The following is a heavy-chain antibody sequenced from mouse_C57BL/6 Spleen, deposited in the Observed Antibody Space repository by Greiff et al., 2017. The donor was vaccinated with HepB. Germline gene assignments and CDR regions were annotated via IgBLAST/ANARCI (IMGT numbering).Heavy chain of an antibody. CDR1: GYTFTSYG. CDR3: ARSDRPYAMDY. CDR2: IYPRSGNT. V-gene: IGHV1-81*01. J-gene: IGHJ4*01. D-gene: IGHD3-2*01. Sequence: VQRVESGAELARPGASVKLSCKASGYTFTSYGISWVKQRTGQGLEWIGEIYPRSGNTYYNEKFKGKATLTADKSSRTAYMELRSLTSEDSAVYFCARSDRPYAMDYWGQGTSVTVSS.